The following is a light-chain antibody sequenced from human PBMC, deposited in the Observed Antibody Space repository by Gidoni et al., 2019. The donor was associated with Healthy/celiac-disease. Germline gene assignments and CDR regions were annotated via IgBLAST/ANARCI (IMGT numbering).Light chain of an antibody. J-gene: IGKJ3*01. CDR3: QQRSNWPPVP. V-gene: IGKV3-11*01. CDR2: DAS. Sequence: EIVLTQSPATLSLSPGDRATLSCRASQSVSSYLAWYQQKPGQAPRLLIYDASTRATGIPARFSGSGSGTDFTLTISSLEPEDFAVYYCQQRSNWPPVPFGPGTKVDIK. CDR1: QSVSSY.